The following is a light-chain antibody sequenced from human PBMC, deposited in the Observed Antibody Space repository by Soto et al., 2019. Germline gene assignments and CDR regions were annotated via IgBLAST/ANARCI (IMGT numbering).Light chain of an antibody. CDR2: DVS. J-gene: IGLJ1*01. Sequence: QSVLTQPRSVSGSPGQSVTISCTGTISDVGGYNYVSWYQQYPGKAPKLMIYDVSKRPSGVPDRLSGSKSGNTASLTISGLQAEDEADYYCCSYAGSYTYVFGTGTKVTV. CDR3: CSYAGSYTYV. V-gene: IGLV2-11*01. CDR1: ISDVGGYNY.